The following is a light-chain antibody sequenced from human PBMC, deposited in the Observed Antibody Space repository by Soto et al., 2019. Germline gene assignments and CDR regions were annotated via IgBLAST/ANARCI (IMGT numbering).Light chain of an antibody. CDR2: DVS. V-gene: IGLV2-14*01. CDR3: SSYTTSSTPRV. CDR1: SSDVGGYNY. J-gene: IGLJ2*01. Sequence: QSVLTQPPSVSGSPGQSITISCTGTSSDVGGYNYVSWYQQHPGKAPKLMIYDVSNRPSGVSNRFSGSKSGNTASLTISGLQAEDEADYYGSSYTTSSTPRVFGGGTQLTVL.